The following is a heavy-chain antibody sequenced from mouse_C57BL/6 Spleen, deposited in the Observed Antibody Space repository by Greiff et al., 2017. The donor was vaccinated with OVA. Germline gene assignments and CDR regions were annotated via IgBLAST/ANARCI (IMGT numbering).Heavy chain of an antibody. CDR3: ERENWDYFDY. CDR1: GFTFSDYY. V-gene: IGHV5-16*01. CDR2: INSDGSST. Sequence: DVKLVESEGGLVQPGSSMKLSCTASGFTFSDYYMAWVRQVPEKGLEWVANINSDGSSTYYLDSLKSRFIISRDNAKNILYLQMSSLKSEDTATYYCERENWDYFDYWGQGTTLTVSS. D-gene: IGHD4-1*01. J-gene: IGHJ2*01.